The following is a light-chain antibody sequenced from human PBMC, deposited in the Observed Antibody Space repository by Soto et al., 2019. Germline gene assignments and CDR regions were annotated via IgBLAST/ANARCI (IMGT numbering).Light chain of an antibody. CDR3: KQCNSYPWT. CDR2: KAS. V-gene: IGKV1-5*03. CDR1: QSISSW. Sequence: DIPMTQSPSTLSASVGDRVTITCRASQSISSWLAWYQQKPGKAPKLLIYKASSLESGVPSRFSGSGSGTEFTLTISSLQPDDFAAYYCKQCNSYPWTFGQGTKVEIK. J-gene: IGKJ1*01.